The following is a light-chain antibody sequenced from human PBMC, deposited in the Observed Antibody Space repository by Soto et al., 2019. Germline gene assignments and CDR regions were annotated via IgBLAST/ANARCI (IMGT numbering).Light chain of an antibody. CDR2: GAS. J-gene: IGKJ1*01. Sequence: ETVLTQSPGTLSLSPGERATLSCRASQNIRSNYLAWYRQTPGQAPRLLIYGASNRATGLADRFSGSGSGTDFTLIISRLEPEDFALYYCQQYGSSPWTFGQGTKVEIK. CDR3: QQYGSSPWT. V-gene: IGKV3-20*01. CDR1: QNIRSNY.